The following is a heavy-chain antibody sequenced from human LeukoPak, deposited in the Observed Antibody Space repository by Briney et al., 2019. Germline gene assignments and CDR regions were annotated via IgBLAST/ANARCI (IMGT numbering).Heavy chain of an antibody. CDR3: AKPNCYKTICPTWSPSFFDS. D-gene: IGHD2/OR15-2a*01. J-gene: IGHJ4*02. V-gene: IGHV3-30*18. CDR1: GFTFSLYG. Sequence: PWGSLTLSCAASGFTFSLYGMHWVCQAPGKGLEWVAVISFDGSDKYYADFVKGRFTISRDNSKNTVYLQMNSLRAEDTAVYYCAKPNCYKTICPTWSPSFFDSWGQGMLVAVSS. CDR2: ISFDGSDK.